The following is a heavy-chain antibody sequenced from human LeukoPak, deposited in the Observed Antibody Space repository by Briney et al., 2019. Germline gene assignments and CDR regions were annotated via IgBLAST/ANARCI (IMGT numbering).Heavy chain of an antibody. CDR2: INHSGGT. D-gene: IGHD1-7*01. V-gene: IGHV4-34*01. Sequence: SETLSLTCAVCGGSFSGHYWTWIRQPPGKGLEWIGEINHSGGTNYNPSLKSRVTISVDTSKNQFSLKLSSLTAADTAVYYCARPTSWVNYFDPWGQGTLVTVSS. J-gene: IGHJ5*02. CDR3: ARPTSWVNYFDP. CDR1: GGSFSGHY.